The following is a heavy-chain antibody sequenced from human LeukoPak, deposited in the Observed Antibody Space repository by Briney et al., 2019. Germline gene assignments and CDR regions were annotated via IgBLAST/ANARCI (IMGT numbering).Heavy chain of an antibody. V-gene: IGHV4-59*12. J-gene: IGHJ4*02. Sequence: PSETLSLTCTVSGGSISSYYWSWIRQPPGKGLEWFGYIYYSGSTNYNPSLKTRVTMSVDTSKNQFSLKWNSVTASDTAVYYCARESWRGYFDPWGQGTLVTVSS. CDR3: ARESWRGYFDP. CDR2: IYYSGST. D-gene: IGHD3-10*01. CDR1: GGSISSYY.